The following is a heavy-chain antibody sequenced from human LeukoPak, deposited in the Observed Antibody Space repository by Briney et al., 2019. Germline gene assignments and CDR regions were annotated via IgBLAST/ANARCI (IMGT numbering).Heavy chain of an antibody. CDR1: GGSISFHY. D-gene: IGHD3-16*01. V-gene: IGHV4-59*11. CDR2: IHLSGST. J-gene: IGHJ2*01. Sequence: PSETLSLTCTVSGGSISFHYWSWIRQPPGKGLEWIGYIHLSGSTYHGPSLRSRVTISGDTSKNQFSLRLNSVTAADTAVYYCARGGVWYFDLWGRGTLVTVSS. CDR3: ARGGVWYFDL.